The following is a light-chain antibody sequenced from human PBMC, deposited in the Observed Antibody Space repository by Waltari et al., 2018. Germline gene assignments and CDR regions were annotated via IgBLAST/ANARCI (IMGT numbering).Light chain of an antibody. V-gene: IGLV2-14*01. J-gene: IGLJ2*01. Sequence: QSALTQPASVSGSPGQSSTISCTGTRSDVVGYNFISWYQQHPGKAPKLMIYEVSNRPSGVSNRFSGSKSGNTASLTISGLQAEDEADYYCSSYTSSSTVVFGGGTKLTVL. CDR1: RSDVVGYNF. CDR2: EVS. CDR3: SSYTSSSTVV.